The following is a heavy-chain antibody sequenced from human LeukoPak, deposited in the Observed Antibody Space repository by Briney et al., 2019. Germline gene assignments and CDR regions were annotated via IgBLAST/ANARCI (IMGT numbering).Heavy chain of an antibody. CDR3: ASSLSSSWYDGLGY. J-gene: IGHJ4*02. CDR2: IYSGGST. V-gene: IGHV3-53*01. Sequence: PGGSLRLSCAASGFTVSSNYMSWVRQAPGKGLEWVSVIYSGGSTYYADSVKGRFTISRDNSKNTLYLQINSLRAEDTAVYYCASSLSSSWYDGLGYWGQGTLVTVSS. D-gene: IGHD6-13*01. CDR1: GFTVSSNY.